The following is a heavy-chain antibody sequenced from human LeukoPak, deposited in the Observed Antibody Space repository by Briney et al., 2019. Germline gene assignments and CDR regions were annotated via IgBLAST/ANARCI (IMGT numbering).Heavy chain of an antibody. CDR1: GFTFSSYE. J-gene: IGHJ1*01. CDR3: AQVQY. CDR2: ISGSGSTV. Sequence: GGSLRLSCAASGFTFSSYEMNWVRQAPGKGLEWLSYISGSGSTVYYADSVKGRFTISRDNAKNAVYLQMNSLRVEDTATYYCAQVQYWGQGTLVTVSS. V-gene: IGHV3-48*03.